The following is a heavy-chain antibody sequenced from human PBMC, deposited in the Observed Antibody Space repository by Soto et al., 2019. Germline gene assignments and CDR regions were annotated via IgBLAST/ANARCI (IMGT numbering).Heavy chain of an antibody. CDR2: IYWDDSK. CDR3: AHAYGGRTLY. J-gene: IGHJ4*02. V-gene: IGHV2-5*02. D-gene: IGHD1-26*01. CDR1: GFSLTTERVG. Sequence: QITLKESGPTLVKPTQTLTLTCTFSGFSLTTERVGVGWIRQPPGEALEWLAVIYWDDSKTYRPSLESRLTITKDASKNQVALTMTTMDSVDTATYYCAHAYGGRTLYWGQGTLVTVSS.